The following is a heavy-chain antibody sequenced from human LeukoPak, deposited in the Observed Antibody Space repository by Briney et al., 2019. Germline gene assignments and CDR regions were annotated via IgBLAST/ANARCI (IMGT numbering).Heavy chain of an antibody. CDR1: GYTFTSYG. J-gene: IGHJ6*03. V-gene: IGHV1-18*01. Sequence: GASVKVSCKASGYTFTSYGISWVRQAPGQGLEWMGWISAYNGNTNYAQKLQGRVTMTTDTSTSTAYMELRSLRSDDTAVYYCARDLTYGELLYPDYYMDVWGKGTTVTVSS. D-gene: IGHD3-10*01. CDR3: ARDLTYGELLYPDYYMDV. CDR2: ISAYNGNT.